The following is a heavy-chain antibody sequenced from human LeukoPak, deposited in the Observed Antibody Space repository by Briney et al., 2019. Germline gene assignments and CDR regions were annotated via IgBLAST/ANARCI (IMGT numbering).Heavy chain of an antibody. Sequence: GGSLRLSCAASGFTFSSYGMHWVRQAPGKGLEWVAVISYDGSNKYYADSVKGRFTISRDNSKNTLYLQMNSLRAEDTAVYYCAKDIGSDYGEQYYFDYWGQGTLVTVSS. D-gene: IGHD4-17*01. CDR3: AKDIGSDYGEQYYFDY. CDR2: ISYDGSNK. J-gene: IGHJ4*02. V-gene: IGHV3-30*18. CDR1: GFTFSSYG.